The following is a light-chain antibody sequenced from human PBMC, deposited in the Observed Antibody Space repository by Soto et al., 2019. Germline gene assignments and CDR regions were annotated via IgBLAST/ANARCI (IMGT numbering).Light chain of an antibody. V-gene: IGKV1-5*01. CDR1: ERSYRW. J-gene: IGKJ2*01. Sequence: DIQMTQSTSTLSASVGDRVTITCRASERSYRWLAWYQQKPGKAPKCLIYDASSLESGVPSRFSGSGSGTEFTLTISSLQPDDFATYYCQQYFSYPDTFGQGTKLEIK. CDR3: QQYFSYPDT. CDR2: DAS.